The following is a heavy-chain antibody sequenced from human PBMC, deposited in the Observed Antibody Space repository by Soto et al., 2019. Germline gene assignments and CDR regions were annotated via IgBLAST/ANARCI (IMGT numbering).Heavy chain of an antibody. CDR1: GYTFTTYG. J-gene: IGHJ6*02. Sequence: QVQLVQSGAEVKKPGASVKVSCKASGYTFTTYGINWVRQAPGQGLEWMGCTSAYNGNTNYAQKLQGRVTRTTDTSTSTAYMELRSLRSDDTAVYYCARVWVGTTFAYYYGMDVWGQGTTVTVSS. D-gene: IGHD1-1*01. V-gene: IGHV1-18*01. CDR3: ARVWVGTTFAYYYGMDV. CDR2: TSAYNGNT.